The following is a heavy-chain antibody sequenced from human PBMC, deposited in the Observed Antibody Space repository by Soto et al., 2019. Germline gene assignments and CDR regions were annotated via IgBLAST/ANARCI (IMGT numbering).Heavy chain of an antibody. CDR2: IYYSGST. V-gene: IGHV4-59*01. CDR1: GGSISSYY. Sequence: LEPLSLTCTVSGGSISSYYWSWIRQPPGKGLEWIGYIYYSGSTNYNPSLKSRVTISVDTSKNQFSLKLSSVTAADTAVYYCARITVADTAMVEYYYYGMDVWGQGTTVTVSS. CDR3: ARITVADTAMVEYYYYGMDV. D-gene: IGHD5-18*01. J-gene: IGHJ6*02.